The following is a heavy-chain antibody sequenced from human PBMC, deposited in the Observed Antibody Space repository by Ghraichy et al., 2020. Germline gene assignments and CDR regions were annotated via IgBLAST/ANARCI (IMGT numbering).Heavy chain of an antibody. D-gene: IGHD3-10*01. Sequence: ASVKVSCKASGYTFTSYGISWVRQVPGQGLEWMGWISAYNGNTNYAQKLQGRVTMTTDTSTSTAYMELRSLRSDDTAVYYCARDGSYYYGSGSRDFDYWGQGTLVTVSS. CDR3: ARDGSYYYGSGSRDFDY. CDR2: ISAYNGNT. J-gene: IGHJ4*02. V-gene: IGHV1-18*01. CDR1: GYTFTSYG.